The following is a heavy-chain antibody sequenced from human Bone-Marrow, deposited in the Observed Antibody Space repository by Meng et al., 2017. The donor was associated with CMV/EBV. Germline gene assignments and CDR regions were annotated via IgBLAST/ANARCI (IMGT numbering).Heavy chain of an antibody. CDR2: ISSSSSYI. Sequence: GESLKISCAASGFTFSSYSMNWVRQAPGKGLEWVSSISSSSSYIYYADSVKGRFTISRDNAKNSLYLQMNSLRAEDTAVYYCARGGYGDYEYDYWGQGTLVTVSS. J-gene: IGHJ4*02. D-gene: IGHD4-17*01. CDR3: ARGGYGDYEYDY. V-gene: IGHV3-21*01. CDR1: GFTFSSYS.